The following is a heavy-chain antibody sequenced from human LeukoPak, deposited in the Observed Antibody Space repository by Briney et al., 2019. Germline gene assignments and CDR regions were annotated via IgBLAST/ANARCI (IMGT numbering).Heavy chain of an antibody. CDR2: INHSGST. V-gene: IGHV4-34*01. CDR3: ARGRRSGYYPFDY. D-gene: IGHD3-3*01. Sequence: PSETLSLTCAVYGGSFSGYYWSWIRQPPGKGLEWIGEINHSGSTNYNPSLKSRVTISVDTSKNQFSLRLSSVTAADTAVYYCARGRRSGYYPFDYWGQGTLVTVSS. J-gene: IGHJ4*02. CDR1: GGSFSGYY.